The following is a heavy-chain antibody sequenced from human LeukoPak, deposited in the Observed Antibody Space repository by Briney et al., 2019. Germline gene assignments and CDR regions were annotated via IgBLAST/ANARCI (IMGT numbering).Heavy chain of an antibody. CDR2: IIPIFGIA. CDR3: ARVGGGGIAAAGIDY. Sequence: ASVKVSCKASGGTFSSYAISWVRQAPGQGLEWMGRIIPIFGIANYAQKLQGRVTITADKSTSTAYMELSSLRSEDTAVYSCARVGGGGIAAAGIDYWGQGTLVTVSS. J-gene: IGHJ4*02. D-gene: IGHD6-13*01. CDR1: GGTFSSYA. V-gene: IGHV1-69*04.